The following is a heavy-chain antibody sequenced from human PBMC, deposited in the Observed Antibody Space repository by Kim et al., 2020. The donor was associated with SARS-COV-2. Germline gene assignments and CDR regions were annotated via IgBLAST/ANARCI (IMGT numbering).Heavy chain of an antibody. D-gene: IGHD4-17*01. J-gene: IGHJ4*02. CDR2: T. CDR3: ARRSHYGWVDY. V-gene: IGHV4-59*01. Sequence: THYNPTLKSRVTISGDTPKNQFALNLISVTAADTAVYYCARRSHYGWVDYWGQGTLVTVSS.